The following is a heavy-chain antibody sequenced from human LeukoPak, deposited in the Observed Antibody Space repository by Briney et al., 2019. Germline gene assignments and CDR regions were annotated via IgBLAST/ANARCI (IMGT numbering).Heavy chain of an antibody. J-gene: IGHJ6*03. D-gene: IGHD2-2*01. Sequence: SETLSLTCTVSGGSISSYYWSWIRQPAGKGLEWIGRIYTSGSTNYNPSLKSRVTISVDTSKNQFSLKLSSVTAADTAVYYCARGPRYCSSTSCLYYYYYYMDVWGKGTTVTVSS. CDR2: IYTSGST. V-gene: IGHV4-4*07. CDR3: ARGPRYCSSTSCLYYYYYYMDV. CDR1: GGSISSYY.